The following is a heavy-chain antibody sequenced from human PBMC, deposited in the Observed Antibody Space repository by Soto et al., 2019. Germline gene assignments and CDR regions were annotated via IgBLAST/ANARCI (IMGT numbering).Heavy chain of an antibody. D-gene: IGHD3-9*01. V-gene: IGHV3-30-3*01. J-gene: IGHJ4*02. Sequence: PGGSLRLSCAASGFTFSSYAMHWVRQAPGKGLEWVAVISYDGSNKYYADSVKGRFTISRDNSKNTLYLQMNSLRAEDTAVYYCAFYSSPLRYLDWLGFWAQGSLVTVSS. CDR1: GFTFSSYA. CDR3: AFYSSPLRYLDWLGF. CDR2: ISYDGSNK.